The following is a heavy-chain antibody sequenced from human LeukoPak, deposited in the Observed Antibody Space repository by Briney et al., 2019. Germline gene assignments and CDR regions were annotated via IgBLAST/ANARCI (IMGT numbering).Heavy chain of an antibody. CDR3: APFRTFIAPLPQAIAS. Sequence: GGSLRLSCADCGFTSNTVTMSWVRQAPGKGLECVANIKQDGSETYYVDSVKGRFTISRDNAKNSLYLQMNSLRAEDTAMYYCAPFRTFIAPLPQAIASCGQGTMVTVSS. CDR1: GFTSNTVT. V-gene: IGHV3-7*01. J-gene: IGHJ3*01. CDR2: IKQDGSET. D-gene: IGHD2-21*01.